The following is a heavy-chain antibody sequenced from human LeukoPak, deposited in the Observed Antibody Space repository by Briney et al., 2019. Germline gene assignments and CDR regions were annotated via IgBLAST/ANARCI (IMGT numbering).Heavy chain of an antibody. V-gene: IGHV3-9*01. CDR1: GFTFDDYA. D-gene: IGHD3-9*01. CDR3: AKDIGYYDILTGYYDY. Sequence: GRSLRLSCAASGFTFDDYAMHWVRQAPGKGLEWVSGISWNSGSIGYADSVKSRFTISRDNAKNSLYLQMNSLRAEDTALYYCAKDIGYYDILTGYYDYWGQGTLVTVSS. CDR2: ISWNSGSI. J-gene: IGHJ4*02.